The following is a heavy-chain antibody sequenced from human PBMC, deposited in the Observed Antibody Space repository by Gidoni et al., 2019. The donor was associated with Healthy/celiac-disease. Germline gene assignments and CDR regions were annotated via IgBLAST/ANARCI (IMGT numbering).Heavy chain of an antibody. D-gene: IGHD6-13*01. CDR2: SGSKANICAT. CDR1: GFPFSGPA. CDR3: TSFGMGIAAAGTPVGIDV. J-gene: IGHJ6*02. V-gene: IGHV3-73*02. Sequence: EVPLVAPGGGLVQPGGSMHVSLSALGFPFSGPAINWVRQASGKGLGWVRRSGSKANICATAYAAAVKGRSTISRDDSKKTAYLQMTSLKTEDTAVYYCTSFGMGIAAAGTPVGIDVWGQVTTVTFSS.